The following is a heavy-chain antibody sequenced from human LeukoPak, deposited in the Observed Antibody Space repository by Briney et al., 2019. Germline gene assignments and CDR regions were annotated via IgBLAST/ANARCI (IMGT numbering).Heavy chain of an antibody. Sequence: PSETLSLTCTVSVVSISSSNSYRGWIRQPPGKGLEWIVSIYYSGNTYYDASFKSQVSISIDTSKNQFSLRLTSVTAADTAVYYCARQTGSRLFILPGGQGTLVTGSS. J-gene: IGHJ4*02. CDR1: VVSISSSNSY. CDR2: IYYSGNT. CDR3: ARQTGSRLFILP. V-gene: IGHV4-39*01. D-gene: IGHD3/OR15-3a*01.